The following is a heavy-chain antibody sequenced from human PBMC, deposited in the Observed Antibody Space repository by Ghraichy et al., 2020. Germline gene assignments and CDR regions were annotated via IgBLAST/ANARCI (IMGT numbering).Heavy chain of an antibody. CDR3: TREAAGAADY. Sequence: SETLSLTCTVSGGSISTTSYHWGWVRQPPEKGLEWIGSIFYSGNTYYSPSLQSRVTISVDTSKNRFSLTLSSMTAADTAVYFCTREAAGAADYWGQGTLVTVSS. CDR2: IFYSGNT. V-gene: IGHV4-39*02. J-gene: IGHJ4*02. CDR1: GGSISTTSYH. D-gene: IGHD6-25*01.